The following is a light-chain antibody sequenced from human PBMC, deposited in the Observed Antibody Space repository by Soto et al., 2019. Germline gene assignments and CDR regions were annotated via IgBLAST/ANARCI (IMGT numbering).Light chain of an antibody. CDR3: LLDYAYFWA. CDR1: QGIRSA. CDR2: AAS. V-gene: IGKV1-6*01. Sequence: AFQLTQSPSSLSASVGDRVTITCRASQGIRSALGWYQQKPGKVPKLLIYAASTLQSGVPSRFSGSGFGTDFTLTINSLQPEDFATYYCLLDYAYFWAFGQGTKVEVK. J-gene: IGKJ1*01.